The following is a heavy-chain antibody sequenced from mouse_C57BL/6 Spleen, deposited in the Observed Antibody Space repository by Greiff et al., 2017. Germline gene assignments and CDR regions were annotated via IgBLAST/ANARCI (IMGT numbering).Heavy chain of an antibody. Sequence: EVQLVESEGGLVQPGSSMKLSCTASGFTFSDYYMAWVRQVPEKGLEWVANINYDGSSTYYLDSLKSRFIISRDNAKNILYLQMSSLKSEDTATYYCACINFSWFAYWGQGTLVTVSA. CDR3: ACINFSWFAY. CDR1: GFTFSDYY. J-gene: IGHJ3*01. D-gene: IGHD1-2*01. V-gene: IGHV5-16*01. CDR2: INYDGSST.